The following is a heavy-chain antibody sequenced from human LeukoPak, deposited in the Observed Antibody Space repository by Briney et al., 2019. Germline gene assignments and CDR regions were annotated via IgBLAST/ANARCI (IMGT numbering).Heavy chain of an antibody. D-gene: IGHD3-10*01. V-gene: IGHV4-39*01. Sequence: PSETLSLTCTVSGGSISSSSYYWGWIRQPPGKGLECIGSIYYSGSTYYNPSLKSRVTISVDTSKKQFSLNLSSVTAADTAVYYCARRSRGGFDYWGQGTLVIVSS. J-gene: IGHJ4*02. CDR3: ARRSRGGFDY. CDR1: GGSISSSSYY. CDR2: IYYSGST.